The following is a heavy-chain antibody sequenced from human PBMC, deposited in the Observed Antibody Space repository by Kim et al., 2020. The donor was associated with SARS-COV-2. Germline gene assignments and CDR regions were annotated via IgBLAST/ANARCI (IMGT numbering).Heavy chain of an antibody. CDR2: INHSG. CDR1: GGSFSGYY. CDR3: ARGGYDFWSGSVRAFDI. V-gene: IGHV4-34*01. D-gene: IGHD3-3*01. J-gene: IGHJ3*02. Sequence: SETLSLTCAVYGGSFSGYYWSWIRQPPGKGLEWIGEINHSGSTISVDTSKNQFSLKLSSVTAADTAVYYCARGGYDFWSGSVRAFDIWGQGTMVTVSS.